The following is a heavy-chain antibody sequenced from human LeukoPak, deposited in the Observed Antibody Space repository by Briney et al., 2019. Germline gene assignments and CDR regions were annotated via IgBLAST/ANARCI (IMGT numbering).Heavy chain of an antibody. J-gene: IGHJ5*02. Sequence: PSETLSLTCTVSGGSISSYYWSWIRQPPGKGLEWIGYIYYSGSTNYNPSLRSRVTISVDTSKNQFSLKLTSVTAADTAVYYCARGTVRVPAAVIGFDPWGQGTLVTVSS. D-gene: IGHD2-2*01. CDR3: ARGTVRVPAAVIGFDP. CDR2: IYYSGST. CDR1: GGSISSYY. V-gene: IGHV4-59*12.